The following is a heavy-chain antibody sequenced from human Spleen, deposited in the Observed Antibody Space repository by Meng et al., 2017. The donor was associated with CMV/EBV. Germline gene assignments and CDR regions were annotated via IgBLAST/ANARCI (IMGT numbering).Heavy chain of an antibody. CDR2: ISSSSSYI. CDR1: GFTFSSYS. CDR3: AKGYYGDYGAFIDH. V-gene: IGHV3-21*01. D-gene: IGHD4-17*01. J-gene: IGHJ5*02. Sequence: GGSLRLSCAASGFTFSSYSMNWVCQAPGKGLEWVSSISSSSSYIYYADSVKGRFTISRDNAKNSLYLQMNSLRAEDTAIYYCAKGYYGDYGAFIDHWGQGTLVTVSS.